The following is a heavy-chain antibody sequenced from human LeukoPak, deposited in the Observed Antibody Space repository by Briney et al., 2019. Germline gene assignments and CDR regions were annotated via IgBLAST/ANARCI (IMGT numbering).Heavy chain of an antibody. CDR1: GDSVSSNRVA. CDR2: TYYRSKWYN. CDR3: ARGGRLEDFDY. Sequence: SQTLSLTCAISGDSVSSNRVAWNWIRQSPSRGLEWLGRTYYRSKWYNDYAVSVKSRITINPDTSKNQFSLQLKFVTPEDTAVYYCARGGRLEDFDYWGRGTPVTVSS. V-gene: IGHV6-1*01. J-gene: IGHJ4*02. D-gene: IGHD1-1*01.